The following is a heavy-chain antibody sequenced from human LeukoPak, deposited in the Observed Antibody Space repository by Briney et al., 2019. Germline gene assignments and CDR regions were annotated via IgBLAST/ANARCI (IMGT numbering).Heavy chain of an antibody. CDR3: ARHNSAAGVDY. V-gene: IGHV4-39*01. J-gene: IGHJ4*02. CDR2: IYFSGTT. CDR1: GGSISSSSYY. Sequence: SETLSLTCTVSGGSISSSSYYWGWIRQPPGKGLEWIGSIYFSGTTYYNPSLQSRVTISVDTAKNQFSLKLSSVTAADTAVYYCARHNSAAGVDYWGQGTLVTVSS. D-gene: IGHD6-13*01.